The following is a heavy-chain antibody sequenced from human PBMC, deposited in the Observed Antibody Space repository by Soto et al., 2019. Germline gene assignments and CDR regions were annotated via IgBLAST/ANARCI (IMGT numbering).Heavy chain of an antibody. CDR1: GSSLSGHY. Sequence: SETLSLTCTVSGSSLSGHYWSWVRQPPGKGLEWIGEIYHSGSTNYNPSLKSRVTISVDKSKNQFSLKLSSVTAADTAVYYCARVYEQQLVLGWFDPWGQGTLVTVSS. V-gene: IGHV4-4*02. CDR3: ARVYEQQLVLGWFDP. D-gene: IGHD6-13*01. CDR2: IYHSGST. J-gene: IGHJ5*02.